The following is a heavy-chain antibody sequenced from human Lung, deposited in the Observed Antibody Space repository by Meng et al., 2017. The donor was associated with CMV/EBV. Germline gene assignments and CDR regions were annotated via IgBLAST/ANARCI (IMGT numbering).Heavy chain of an antibody. D-gene: IGHD3-10*01. CDR1: FPIYA. V-gene: IGHV1-69*05. CDR2: IIPISATP. Sequence: FPIYALGWVRQAPAPGLEWMGGIIPISATPTSPQKFQGRVTITTDESTTTASMDLSSLRSEDTGVYYCARGGPEAGGEMPTRGFDHWGPGTLVTVSS. CDR3: ARGGPEAGGEMPTRGFDH. J-gene: IGHJ4*02.